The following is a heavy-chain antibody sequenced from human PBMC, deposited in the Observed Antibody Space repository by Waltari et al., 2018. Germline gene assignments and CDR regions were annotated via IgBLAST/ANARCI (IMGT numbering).Heavy chain of an antibody. CDR2: IWFDGSDK. CDR1: GFTLSNFG. CDR3: AKDAFGNTYLDF. J-gene: IGHJ4*02. D-gene: IGHD2-2*02. V-gene: IGHV3-30*02. Sequence: QVNLVESGGGVVKPGGSLRHSCATSGFTLSNFGMHLVRQAPGKGLEWVALIWFDGSDKFYADSGRGRFTISRDNSARTLYLDMDSLRLDDTAMYYCAKDAFGNTYLDFWGQGTLVTVSS.